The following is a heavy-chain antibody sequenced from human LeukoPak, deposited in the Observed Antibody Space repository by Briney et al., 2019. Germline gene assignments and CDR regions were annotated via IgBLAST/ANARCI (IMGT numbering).Heavy chain of an antibody. D-gene: IGHD2-21*02. J-gene: IGHJ4*02. CDR2: ISYDGSNK. Sequence: GRSLRLSCAASGFTFSTYGMHWVRQAPGKGLEWVAVISYDGSNKDYADSVKGRFTISRDNSKNTLYLQMNSLRAENTAVYYCAKDFPASCRGDCYFVYWGQGTLVTVSP. CDR3: AKDFPASCRGDCYFVY. CDR1: GFTFSTYG. V-gene: IGHV3-30*18.